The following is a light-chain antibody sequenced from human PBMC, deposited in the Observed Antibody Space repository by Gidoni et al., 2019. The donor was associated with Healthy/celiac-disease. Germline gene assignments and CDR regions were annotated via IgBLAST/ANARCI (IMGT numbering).Light chain of an antibody. CDR1: QGSSSY. V-gene: IGKV1-8*01. Sequence: AIRMTQSPSSFSASTGDRVTITWRASQGSSSYLDWYQQKPGKAPKLLIYAASTLQSGVPSRFSGSGSGTDFTLTISCLQSEDFATYYCQQYYSYPLTFGQGTRLEIK. J-gene: IGKJ5*01. CDR3: QQYYSYPLT. CDR2: AAS.